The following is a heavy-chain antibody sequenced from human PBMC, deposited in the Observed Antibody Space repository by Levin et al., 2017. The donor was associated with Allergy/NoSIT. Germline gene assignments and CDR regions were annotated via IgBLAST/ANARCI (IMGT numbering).Heavy chain of an antibody. V-gene: IGHV1-69*13. D-gene: IGHD1-26*01. J-gene: IGHJ4*02. CDR2: IIPAFGTS. CDR1: GGTFSSYG. Sequence: SVKVSCKASGGTFSSYGISWVRQAPGRGLEWMGGIIPAFGTSNFAQKFQGRLTITADESTSTAYMGLSSLRSEDTAMYYCARDSGSWDFEYWGQGTLVTVSS. CDR3: ARDSGSWDFEY.